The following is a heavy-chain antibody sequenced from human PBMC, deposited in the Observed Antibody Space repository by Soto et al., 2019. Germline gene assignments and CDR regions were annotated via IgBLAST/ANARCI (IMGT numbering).Heavy chain of an antibody. CDR2: IYPGDSDT. Sequence: GESLTISCKGSGYTFTDYWIGWVRQLPGKGLEWMGIIYPGDSDTRYSPSFQGQVTISADKSISTAYLQWSSLKASDTAMYYCARHPIAVAGRGYYYGMDVWGQGTTVTVSS. J-gene: IGHJ6*02. D-gene: IGHD6-19*01. V-gene: IGHV5-51*01. CDR3: ARHPIAVAGRGYYYGMDV. CDR1: GYTFTDYW.